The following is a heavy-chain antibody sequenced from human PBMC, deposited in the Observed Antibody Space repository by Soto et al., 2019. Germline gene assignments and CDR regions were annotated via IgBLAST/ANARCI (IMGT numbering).Heavy chain of an antibody. CDR2: ISSSSSYI. CDR1: GFTFSSYS. CDR3: AREGAIFGDLFDP. J-gene: IGHJ5*02. V-gene: IGHV3-21*01. Sequence: EVQLVESGGGLVKPGGSLRLSCAASGFTFSSYSMNWVRQAPGKGLEWVSSISSSSSYIYYADSVKGRFTISRDNAKNSLYLQMNSLRAEDTAVYYCAREGAIFGDLFDPWGQGTLVTVSS. D-gene: IGHD3-3*01.